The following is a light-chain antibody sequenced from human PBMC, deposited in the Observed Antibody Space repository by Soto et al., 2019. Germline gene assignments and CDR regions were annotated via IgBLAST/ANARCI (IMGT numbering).Light chain of an antibody. CDR3: QQSYSTPYT. CDR1: QRITTY. V-gene: IGKV1-39*01. J-gene: IGKJ2*01. Sequence: DLQMTQSPSSLSASVGDRVTITCRTSQRITTYLNWYQQKPGKAPNLLIYAASSLQSRVPSRFSGSGSGTDFTLTISSLQPEDSATYYCQQSYSTPYTFGQGTKLEIK. CDR2: AAS.